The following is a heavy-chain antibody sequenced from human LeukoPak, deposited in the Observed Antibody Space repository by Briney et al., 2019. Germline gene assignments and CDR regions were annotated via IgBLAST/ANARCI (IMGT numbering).Heavy chain of an antibody. J-gene: IGHJ4*02. CDR3: ARGGWPTVTTLPGY. V-gene: IGHV1-2*02. Sequence: ASVKVSCKASGYTFTGYYMHWVRQAPGQGLEWMGWINPNSGGTNYAQKFQGRVTMTRDTSISTAYMELSSLRSEDTAVYYCARGGWPTVTTLPGYWGQGTLVTVSS. CDR1: GYTFTGYY. CDR2: INPNSGGT. D-gene: IGHD4-17*01.